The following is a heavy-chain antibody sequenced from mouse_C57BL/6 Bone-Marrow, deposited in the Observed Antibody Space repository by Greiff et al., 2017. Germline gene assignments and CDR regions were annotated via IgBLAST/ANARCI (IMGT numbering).Heavy chain of an antibody. D-gene: IGHD2-3*01. CDR3: TGSGDMRDGYFDY. J-gene: IGHJ2*01. CDR2: IRLKSDNYAT. Sequence: EVKVEESGGGLVQPGGSMKLSCVASGFTFSNYWMNWVRQSPEKGLEWVAQIRLKSDNYATHYAESVKGRFTISRDDSKSSVYLQMNNLRAEDTGIYYCTGSGDMRDGYFDYWGQGTTLTVSS. V-gene: IGHV6-3*01. CDR1: GFTFSNYW.